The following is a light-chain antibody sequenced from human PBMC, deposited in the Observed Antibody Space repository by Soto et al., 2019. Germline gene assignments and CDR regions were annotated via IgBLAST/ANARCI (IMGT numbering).Light chain of an antibody. Sequence: QSVLTQPPSASGTPGQRVTISCSGSSSNIGSNTVNWYQQLPGTAPKLLVYTSNQRPSGVPARFSGSKSGTSASLAISGLQSEDEADYYCAAWDDSLNGVLFGGGTKVTVL. J-gene: IGLJ2*01. V-gene: IGLV1-44*01. CDR1: SSNIGSNT. CDR2: TSN. CDR3: AAWDDSLNGVL.